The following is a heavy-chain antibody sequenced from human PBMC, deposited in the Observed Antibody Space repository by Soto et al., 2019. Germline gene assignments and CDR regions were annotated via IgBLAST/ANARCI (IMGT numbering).Heavy chain of an antibody. CDR3: ARRGYGPGFPYYYGMDV. CDR1: GGSISSGGYS. J-gene: IGHJ6*02. V-gene: IGHV4-30-2*02. Sequence: PSETLSLTCAVSGGSISSGGYSWSWIRPPPGKGLEWIRYIYHSGSTNYNPSLKSRVTMSVDTPKNQFSLKLSSVTAADTAVYYCARRGYGPGFPYYYGMDVWGQGTTVTV. CDR2: IYHSGST. D-gene: IGHD3-10*01.